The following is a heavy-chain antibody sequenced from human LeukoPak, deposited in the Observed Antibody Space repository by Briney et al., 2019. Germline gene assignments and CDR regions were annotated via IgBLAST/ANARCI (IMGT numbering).Heavy chain of an antibody. CDR1: GFTFSDYA. D-gene: IGHD1-26*01. Sequence: GGSLRLSCAASGFTFSDYAMDWVRQAPGKGLERVSAISSSSAYIYYADSVKGRFTISRDNAKNSVSLQMNSLRDEDTAVCYCATSGSYRFDYWGQGTLVTVSS. V-gene: IGHV3-21*01. CDR3: ATSGSYRFDY. CDR2: ISSSSAYI. J-gene: IGHJ4*02.